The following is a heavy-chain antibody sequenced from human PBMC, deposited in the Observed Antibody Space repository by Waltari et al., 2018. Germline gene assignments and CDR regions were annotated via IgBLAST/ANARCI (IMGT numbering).Heavy chain of an antibody. D-gene: IGHD2-2*01. Sequence: QVQLQESGPGLVKPSETLSLTCAVSGYSISSGYYWGWIRQPPGKGLEWIGSIYHSGSTYYNPSLKSRVTMSVDTSKNQFSLKLSSVTAADTAVYYCARHTSYVDYWGQGTLVTVSS. CDR2: IYHSGST. CDR1: GYSISSGYY. J-gene: IGHJ4*02. V-gene: IGHV4-38-2*01. CDR3: ARHTSYVDY.